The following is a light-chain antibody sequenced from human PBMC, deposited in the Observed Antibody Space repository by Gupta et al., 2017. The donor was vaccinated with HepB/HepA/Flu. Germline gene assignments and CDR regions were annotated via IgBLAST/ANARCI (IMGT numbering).Light chain of an antibody. J-gene: IGKJ4*01. Sequence: DIVMTQSPDSLAVSLGERATINCKSSQSVLYSSNNKNYLAWYQQKPGQPPKLLMFWASTRESGVPDRFSGGGSGTDFTLTISSLLAEDVAVYYCQQYYSTPLTFGGGTKVEIK. CDR1: QSVLYSSNNKNY. V-gene: IGKV4-1*01. CDR2: WAS. CDR3: QQYYSTPLT.